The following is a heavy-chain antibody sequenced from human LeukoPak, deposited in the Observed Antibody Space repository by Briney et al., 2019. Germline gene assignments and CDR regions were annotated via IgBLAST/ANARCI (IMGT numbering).Heavy chain of an antibody. D-gene: IGHD3-22*01. J-gene: IGHJ5*02. Sequence: ASVKVSCKASGYTFTSYGISWVRQAPGQGLEWMGWISAYNGNTNYAQKLQGRVTMTTDTSTSTAYMELRSLRSDDTAVYYCARDPCHYYDSSGYCNWFDPWAREPWSPSPQ. V-gene: IGHV1-18*01. CDR2: ISAYNGNT. CDR1: GYTFTSYG. CDR3: ARDPCHYYDSSGYCNWFDP.